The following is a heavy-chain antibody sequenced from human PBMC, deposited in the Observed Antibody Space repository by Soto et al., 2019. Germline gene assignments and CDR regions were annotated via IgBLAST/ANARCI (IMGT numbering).Heavy chain of an antibody. Sequence: PGGSLRLSCAASGFTFSSYGMHWVRQAPGKGLEWVAVISYDGSNKYYADSVKGRFTISRDNSKNTLYLQMNSLRAEDTAVYYCAKDPLFDYWAREPWSPSPQ. J-gene: IGHJ4*02. CDR2: ISYDGSNK. CDR1: GFTFSSYG. CDR3: AKDPLFDY. V-gene: IGHV3-30*18.